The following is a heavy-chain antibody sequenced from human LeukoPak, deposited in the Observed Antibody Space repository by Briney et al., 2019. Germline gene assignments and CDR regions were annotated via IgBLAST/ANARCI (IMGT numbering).Heavy chain of an antibody. CDR1: GGTISSYY. CDR2: INYSGST. V-gene: IGHV4-59*01. Sequence: PSGTLCLTCAASGGTISSYYLSWIRQPPGKGLEWVAYINYSGSTKYNPSSMRRVTTTANATTNKSPYMQISVVTADTTAYYYSGSTNYNHSLKSRVTISVDTSKNQFSLKLSSVTAADTAVYYCARGKGGSGSFYYYGMDVWGQGTTVTVSS. D-gene: IGHD1-26*01. CDR3: SGSTNYNHSLKSRVTISVDTSKNQFSLKLSSVTAADTAVYYCARGKGGSGSFYYYGMDV. J-gene: IGHJ6*02.